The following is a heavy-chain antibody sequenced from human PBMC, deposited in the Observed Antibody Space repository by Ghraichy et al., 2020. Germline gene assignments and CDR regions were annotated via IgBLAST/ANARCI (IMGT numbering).Heavy chain of an antibody. J-gene: IGHJ3*02. D-gene: IGHD3-10*01. CDR1: GFTFSSYA. V-gene: IGHV3-23*01. CDR3: AKDPTMVRGPSNAFDI. CDR2: ISGSGGST. Sequence: GGSLRLSCAASGFTFSSYAMSWVRQAPGKGLEWVSAISGSGGSTYYADSVKGRFTISRDNSKNTLYLQMNSLRAEDTAVYYCAKDPTMVRGPSNAFDIWGQGTMVTVSS.